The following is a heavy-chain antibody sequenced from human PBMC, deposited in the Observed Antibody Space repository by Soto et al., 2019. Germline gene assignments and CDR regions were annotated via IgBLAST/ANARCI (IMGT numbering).Heavy chain of an antibody. V-gene: IGHV4-31*03. J-gene: IGHJ5*02. D-gene: IGHD5-18*01. CDR1: GGSISSGGYY. CDR3: ARDGRKGIQPINWFDP. CDR2: IYYSGST. Sequence: QVQLQESGPGLVKPSQTLSLTCTVSGGSISSGGYYWSWIRQHPGKGLEWIGYIYYSGSTYYTPDLKSRGTKSVDTSKNPFSLNLSSVTVADTAVYYCARDGRKGIQPINWFDPWGQGTLVTVSS.